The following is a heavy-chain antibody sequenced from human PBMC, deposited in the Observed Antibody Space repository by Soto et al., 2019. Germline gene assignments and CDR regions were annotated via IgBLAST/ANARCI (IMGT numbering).Heavy chain of an antibody. CDR3: AREGPLVQAY. J-gene: IGHJ4*02. CDR2: IYYNGNT. Sequence: SETLSLTCTVSGGSISSGDYYWNWIRQPPGKGLEWIGYIYYNGNTYYNPSLQSRVTISLDTSKNQFSLKLTPATAADTAMYYCAREGPLVQAYWGQGILVTVSS. D-gene: IGHD6-6*01. V-gene: IGHV4-30-4*01. CDR1: GGSISSGDYY.